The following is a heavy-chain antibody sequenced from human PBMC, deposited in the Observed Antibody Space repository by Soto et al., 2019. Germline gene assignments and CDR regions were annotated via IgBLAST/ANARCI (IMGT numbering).Heavy chain of an antibody. V-gene: IGHV1-18*01. CDR3: ARVPLEPHIAVAGGE. CDR2: ISSYNGNT. Sequence: QVHLVQSGGEVKKPGASVKVSCKASGYTFTSYGITWVRQAPGQGLEWMGWISSYNGNTNYAQKLQGRVTMTTDTSTSTAYMELRSLRSDDTAVYYCARVPLEPHIAVAGGEWGQVTLVTVSS. J-gene: IGHJ4*02. D-gene: IGHD6-19*01. CDR1: GYTFTSYG.